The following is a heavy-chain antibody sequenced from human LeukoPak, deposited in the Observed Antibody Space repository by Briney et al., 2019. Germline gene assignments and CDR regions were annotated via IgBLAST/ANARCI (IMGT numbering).Heavy chain of an antibody. V-gene: IGHV5-51*01. CDR3: ARLGHYYDSSGYLPYNY. D-gene: IGHD3-22*01. CDR1: GYSFTTYW. Sequence: GESLKISCKGSGYSFTTYWIASVRQMPGKGLEWMGIIYPGDSDTRYSPSFQGQVTISADKSINTAYLQWSSLKASDTPIHYCARLGHYYDSSGYLPYNYWGQGTLVTVSS. CDR2: IYPGDSDT. J-gene: IGHJ4*02.